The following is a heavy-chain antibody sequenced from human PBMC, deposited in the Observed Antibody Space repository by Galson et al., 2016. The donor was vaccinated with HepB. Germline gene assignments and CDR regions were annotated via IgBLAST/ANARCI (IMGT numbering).Heavy chain of an antibody. J-gene: IGHJ6*02. Sequence: TLSLTCTVSGGFISSGGYYLRWIRQHPGQGLEWIGYIYYSGSTYYNPYRKSRVTIYVDTYKNQLSLTLSSLTAADTAVYDCTSPLRLDVWGQGTTVTVSS. CDR3: TSPLRLDV. CDR1: GGFISSGGYY. V-gene: IGHV4-31*03. CDR2: IYYSGST.